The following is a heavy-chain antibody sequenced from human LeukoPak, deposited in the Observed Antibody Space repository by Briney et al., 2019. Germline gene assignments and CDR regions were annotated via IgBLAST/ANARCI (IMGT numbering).Heavy chain of an antibody. D-gene: IGHD6-13*01. CDR1: GYTFTSYS. CDR3: ARFESSWYRGFYWFDP. J-gene: IGHJ5*02. CDR2: ISAYNGNT. V-gene: IGHV1-18*01. Sequence: APVKVSCKASGYTFTSYSISWVRQAPGQGLEWMGRISAYNGNTNYAQKLQGRVTMTTDTSTSTAYMELRSLRSDDTAVYYCARFESSWYRGFYWFDPWGQGTLVTVSS.